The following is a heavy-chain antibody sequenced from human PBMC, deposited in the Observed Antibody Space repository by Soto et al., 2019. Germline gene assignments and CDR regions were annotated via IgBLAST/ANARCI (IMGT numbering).Heavy chain of an antibody. D-gene: IGHD2-15*01. CDR1: GFTFTSYA. J-gene: IGHJ5*02. CDR2: INHSGST. Sequence: PGGSLRLSCAASGFTFTSYAMSWVRQAPGKGLEWIGEINHSGSTNYNPSLKSRVTISVDTSKNQFSLKLSSVTAADTAVYYCARGDCSGGSCYGFDPWGQGTLVTVSS. V-gene: IGHV4-34*01. CDR3: ARGDCSGGSCYGFDP.